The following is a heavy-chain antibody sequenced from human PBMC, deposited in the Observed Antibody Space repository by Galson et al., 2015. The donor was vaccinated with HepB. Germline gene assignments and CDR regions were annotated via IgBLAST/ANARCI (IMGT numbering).Heavy chain of an antibody. CDR2: IGTAANTI. V-gene: IGHV3-48*02. D-gene: IGHD3-16*01. Sequence: SLRLSCAASGFMFSSYSLNWVRQAPGKGLEWVSYIGTAANTISYADSVKGRFTISKDNAKNSLFLQMNSLREYDTALYYCARGSGGWGSSFLHWGQGILVSVSS. CDR1: GFMFSSYS. J-gene: IGHJ4*02. CDR3: ARGSGGWGSSFLH.